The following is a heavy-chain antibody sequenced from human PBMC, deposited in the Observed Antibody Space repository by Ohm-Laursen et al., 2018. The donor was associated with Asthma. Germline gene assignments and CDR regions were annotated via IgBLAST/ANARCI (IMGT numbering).Heavy chain of an antibody. D-gene: IGHD4-17*01. J-gene: IGHJ4*02. CDR1: GFTFSTYA. CDR2: ISGSASSR. Sequence: LRLSCSASGFTFSTYAMNWIRQAPGKGLEWVSAISGSASSRYYADSVKGRFTISRDNSNNTLYLQMNSLRAEDTAIYYCAKLYGDYHPDYWGLGTQVTVSS. CDR3: AKLYGDYHPDY. V-gene: IGHV3-23*01.